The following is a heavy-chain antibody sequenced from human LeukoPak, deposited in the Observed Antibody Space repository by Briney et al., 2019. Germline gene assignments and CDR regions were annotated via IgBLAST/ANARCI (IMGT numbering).Heavy chain of an antibody. D-gene: IGHD3-22*01. CDR1: GGTFSSYA. V-gene: IGHV1-69*13. Sequence: ASVKVSCKASGGTFSSYAISWVRQAPGQGLEWMGGIIPIFGTANYAQKFQGRVTITADESTSTAYMELSSLRSEDTAVYYCARRGYYYDSSGYYNWGQGTLVTVSS. J-gene: IGHJ4*02. CDR2: IIPIFGTA. CDR3: ARRGYYYDSSGYYN.